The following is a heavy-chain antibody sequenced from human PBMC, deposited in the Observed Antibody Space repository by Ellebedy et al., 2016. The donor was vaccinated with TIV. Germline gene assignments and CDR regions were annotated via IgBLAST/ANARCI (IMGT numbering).Heavy chain of an antibody. J-gene: IGHJ5*02. V-gene: IGHV4-4*07. D-gene: IGHD4-17*01. CDR2: RFTSGNT. CDR1: GGTINSYY. Sequence: PSETLSLTCTVHGGTINSYYWNWIRQPAGKGLEWIGRRFTSGNTKYNPSLRSRVTISLAPSPNQFSLKLTSVTVADPAVYFWAGESQTTGYNWFDPWGQGLLVTVSS. CDR3: AGESQTTGYNWFDP.